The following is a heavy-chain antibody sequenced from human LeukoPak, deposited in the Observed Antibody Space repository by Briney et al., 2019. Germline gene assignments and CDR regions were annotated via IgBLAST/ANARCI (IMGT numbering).Heavy chain of an antibody. CDR1: GGSFSGYY. V-gene: IGHV4-34*01. Sequence: KPSETLSLTCAVYGGSFSGYYWSWIRQPPGKGLEWIGEINHSGSTNYNPSLKSRVTISVDTSKNQFSLKLSSVTAADTAVYYCARGSIAVAGLRYWGQGTLVTVSS. D-gene: IGHD6-19*01. CDR3: ARGSIAVAGLRY. CDR2: INHSGST. J-gene: IGHJ4*02.